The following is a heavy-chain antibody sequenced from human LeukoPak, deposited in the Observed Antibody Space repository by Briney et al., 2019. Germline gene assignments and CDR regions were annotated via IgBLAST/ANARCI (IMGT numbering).Heavy chain of an antibody. J-gene: IGHJ4*02. D-gene: IGHD2/OR15-2a*01. Sequence: GGSLRLSCAASGFTFSSYSMNWVRQAPGKGLEWVSSISSSSSYIYYADSVKGRFTISRDNAKNSLYLQMNSLRAEDTAVYYCARARAFLYHAYDYWGQGALVTVSS. CDR1: GFTFSSYS. CDR3: ARARAFLYHAYDY. V-gene: IGHV3-21*01. CDR2: ISSSSSYI.